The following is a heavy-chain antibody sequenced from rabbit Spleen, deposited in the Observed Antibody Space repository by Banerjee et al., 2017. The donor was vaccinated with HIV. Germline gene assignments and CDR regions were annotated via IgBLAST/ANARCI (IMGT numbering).Heavy chain of an antibody. J-gene: IGHJ4*01. CDR2: IDVAKYGTT. V-gene: IGHV1S45*01. D-gene: IGHD4-2*01. CDR3: ARDSAGREDFNL. Sequence: QEQLEESGGDLVKPGASLALTCKASGLDFSSRYWICWVRQAPGKGLEWIACIDVAKYGTTYYASWARGRFTISKTSSTTVTLQMTSLTVADTATYFCARDSAGREDFNLWGPGTLVT. CDR1: GLDFSSRYW.